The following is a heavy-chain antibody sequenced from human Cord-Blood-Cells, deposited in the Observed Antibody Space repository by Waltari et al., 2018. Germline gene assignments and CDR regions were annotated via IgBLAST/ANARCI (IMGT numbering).Heavy chain of an antibody. V-gene: IGHV4-34*01. CDR3: ARWDWTFTIDY. Sequence: QVQLQQWGAGLLKPSETLSLTCAVYGGSFSGYYWSWIRQPPGKGLEWIGEINHSGSTNYNPTLKSRVTISVDTSKNQFSLKLSSVTAAYTAVYYCARWDWTFTIDYWGQGTLVTVSS. CDR1: GGSFSGYY. CDR2: INHSGST. J-gene: IGHJ4*02. D-gene: IGHD1-1*01.